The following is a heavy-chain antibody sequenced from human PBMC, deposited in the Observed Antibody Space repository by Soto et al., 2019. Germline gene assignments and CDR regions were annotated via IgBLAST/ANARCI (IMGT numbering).Heavy chain of an antibody. CDR1: GFTFSSYA. J-gene: IGHJ3*02. CDR3: AKDEGYSSGPADAFDI. D-gene: IGHD6-19*01. Sequence: PGGSLRLSCAASGFTFSSYAMSWVRQAPGKGLEWVSAISGSGGSTYYADSVKGRFTISRDNSKNTLYLQMNSLRAEDTAVYYCAKDEGYSSGPADAFDIWGQGTMVTVSS. CDR2: ISGSGGST. V-gene: IGHV3-23*01.